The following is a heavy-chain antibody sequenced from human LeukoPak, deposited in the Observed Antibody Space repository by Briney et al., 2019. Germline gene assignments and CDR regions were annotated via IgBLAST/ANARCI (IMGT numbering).Heavy chain of an antibody. V-gene: IGHV4-59*08. CDR1: GGSISAYY. J-gene: IGHJ4*02. D-gene: IGHD2-15*01. CDR2: IHYSGTT. Sequence: SETLSLTCTVSGGSISAYYWSWIRQPPGKGLEWIGYIHYSGTTDSNPSLKSRVTISVDTSKNQFSLKLSSVTAADTAVYYCARTYCSGGSCHFDYWGQGTLVTVSS. CDR3: ARTYCSGGSCHFDY.